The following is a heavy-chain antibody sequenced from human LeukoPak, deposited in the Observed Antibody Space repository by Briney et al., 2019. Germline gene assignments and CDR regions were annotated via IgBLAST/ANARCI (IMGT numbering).Heavy chain of an antibody. V-gene: IGHV1-18*01. J-gene: IGHJ4*02. CDR2: INGKRGDT. CDR1: GYSFTTYG. Sequence: ASVKVSCKASGYSFTTYGINWVRQAPGQGLEWMGWINGKRGDTNYAQNFQDRVTMTRDTSTSSVYMELSRLTVDDTAVYYCARDHDWGVDYWGQGTLVTVSS. CDR3: ARDHDWGVDY. D-gene: IGHD7-27*01.